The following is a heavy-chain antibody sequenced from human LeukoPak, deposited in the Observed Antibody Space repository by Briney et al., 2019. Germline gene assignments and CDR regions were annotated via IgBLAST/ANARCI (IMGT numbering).Heavy chain of an antibody. D-gene: IGHD6-6*01. V-gene: IGHV1-2*02. CDR1: GYTFTGNY. CDR2: INPNSGGT. Sequence: ASVNVSCNASGYTFTGNYMHWVRHAPGQGPEWMGWINPNSGGTNYAQKFQGRVTMTRDTANSTAYMELSRLRSDDTAVYYCATLNIAARPTWGQGTLVTVSS. CDR3: ATLNIAARPT. J-gene: IGHJ4*02.